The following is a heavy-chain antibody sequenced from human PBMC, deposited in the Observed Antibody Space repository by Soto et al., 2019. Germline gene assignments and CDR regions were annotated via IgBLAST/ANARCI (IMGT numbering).Heavy chain of an antibody. J-gene: IGHJ4*02. Sequence: QVQLVQSGAEVKKPGASVKVSCKASGYAFTSYGISWVRQAPGQGLEWMGWISAYNGNTNYAQKLQGRVTMTTDTSTSTAYMELRSLRSDDTAVYYCARDLVPYSYGEEDFDYWGQGTLVTVSS. CDR3: ARDLVPYSYGEEDFDY. CDR2: ISAYNGNT. D-gene: IGHD5-18*01. V-gene: IGHV1-18*04. CDR1: GYAFTSYG.